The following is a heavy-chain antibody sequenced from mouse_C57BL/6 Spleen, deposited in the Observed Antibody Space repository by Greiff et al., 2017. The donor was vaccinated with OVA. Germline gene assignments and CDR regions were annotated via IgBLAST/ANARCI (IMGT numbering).Heavy chain of an antibody. J-gene: IGHJ1*03. CDR1: GYTFTDYE. Sequence: VQVVESGAELVRPGASVTLSCKASGYTFTDYEMHWVKQTPVHGLEWIGAIDPETGGTAYNQKFKGKAILTADKSSSTAYMELRSLTSEDSAVYYCTRWRDGSHWYFDVWGTGTTVTVSS. V-gene: IGHV1-15*01. D-gene: IGHD1-1*01. CDR2: IDPETGGT. CDR3: TRWRDGSHWYFDV.